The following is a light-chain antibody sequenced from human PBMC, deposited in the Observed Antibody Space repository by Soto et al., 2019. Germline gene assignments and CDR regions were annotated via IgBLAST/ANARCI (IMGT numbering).Light chain of an antibody. Sequence: EIVLTQSPGTLSLSPGERATLSCRASQSVSSSYLAWYQQKPGQAPRLLIYGASSRATGIPDRFSGSGSGTDFTLTISRLEPEDFAVYSCQQYGSSRTFAQGTKVEI. CDR2: GAS. V-gene: IGKV3-20*01. CDR1: QSVSSSY. CDR3: QQYGSSRT. J-gene: IGKJ1*01.